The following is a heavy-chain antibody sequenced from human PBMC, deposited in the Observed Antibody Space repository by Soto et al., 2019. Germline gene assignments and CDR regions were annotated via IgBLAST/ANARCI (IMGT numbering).Heavy chain of an antibody. CDR2: INSGSTSV. Sequence: EVQLVESGGGLVQPGGSLRLSCVASGFIFNSYSMNWVRQAPGKGLEWISYINSGSTSVFYADSVKGRFTISRDNSKNSLYLQMKRLRAEDKAVYYCASSASTDSYWGQGNLVNVSS. V-gene: IGHV3-48*01. D-gene: IGHD1-26*01. J-gene: IGHJ4*02. CDR1: GFIFNSYS. CDR3: ASSASTDSY.